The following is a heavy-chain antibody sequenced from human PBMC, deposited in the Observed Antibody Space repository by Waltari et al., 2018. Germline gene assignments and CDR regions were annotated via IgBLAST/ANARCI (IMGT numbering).Heavy chain of an antibody. CDR1: GGTFSSYT. CDR3: ARGIISSGWYDYYYGMDV. CDR2: IIPILGIA. J-gene: IGHJ6*02. Sequence: QVQLVQSGAEVKKPGSSVKVSCKASGGTFSSYTISWVRQAPGQGLEWMGRIIPILGIANYAQKFQGRVTITADKSTSTAYMELSSLRSEDTAVYYCARGIISSGWYDYYYGMDVWGQGTTVTVSS. D-gene: IGHD6-19*01. V-gene: IGHV1-69*02.